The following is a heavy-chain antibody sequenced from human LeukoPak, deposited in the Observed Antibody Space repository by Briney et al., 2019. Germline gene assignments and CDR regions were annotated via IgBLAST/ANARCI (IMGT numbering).Heavy chain of an antibody. CDR3: ARGGGNFDY. CDR2: ISSTSTYI. D-gene: IGHD2-15*01. CDR1: EFTFSSYT. J-gene: IGHJ4*02. Sequence: PGGSLRLSCAASEFTFSSYTINWVRQAPGKGLEWVSSISSTSTYISYAHSVKGRFTISRDNAKNSLYLQMNSLRAGDTAVYYCARGGGNFDYWGQGTLVTVSS. V-gene: IGHV3-21*01.